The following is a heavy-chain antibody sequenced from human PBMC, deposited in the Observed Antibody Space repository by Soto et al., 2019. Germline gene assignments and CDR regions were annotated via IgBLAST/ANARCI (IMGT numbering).Heavy chain of an antibody. D-gene: IGHD3-10*01. CDR3: ARDYYYGSGNYYRADYSHYGMDV. Sequence: GGSLRLSCTASGFTVTSYYMSWVRQAPGKGLEWVSLIYTGGNTNYADSVKGRFTISRDNSKNTLYLQMNSLRAEDTAVYYCARDYYYGSGNYYRADYSHYGMDVWAQGTTLTFSS. CDR1: GFTVTSYY. V-gene: IGHV3-53*01. CDR2: IYTGGNT. J-gene: IGHJ6*02.